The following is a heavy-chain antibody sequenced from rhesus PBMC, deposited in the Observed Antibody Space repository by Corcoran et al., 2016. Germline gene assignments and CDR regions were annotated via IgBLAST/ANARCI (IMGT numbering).Heavy chain of an antibody. CDR3: ARDNWGDYEVFDY. J-gene: IGHJ4*01. D-gene: IGHD3-34*01. Sequence: QVQLQESGPGVVKPSEPLSLTCAVSGGSISDSYRWSWIRQPPGKGLEWIGYIYGSSTSTNYIPTLKSRVTISQDTSKNQFSLKLSSVTAADPAVYYCARDNWGDYEVFDYWGQGVLVTVSS. V-gene: IGHV4S10*01. CDR1: GGSISDSYR. CDR2: IYGSSTST.